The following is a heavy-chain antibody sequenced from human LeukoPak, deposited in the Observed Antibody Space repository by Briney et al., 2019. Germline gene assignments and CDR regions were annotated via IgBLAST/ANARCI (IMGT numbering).Heavy chain of an antibody. D-gene: IGHD3-9*01. V-gene: IGHV4-39*01. CDR3: ASQSSDILTGYYRGPYYYYGMDV. Sequence: SETLSLTCTISGGSISGSSYYWGWIRQPPGKGLEWMGSIYYSGSTYYNPSLKSGVTISVDTSKNQFSLKLSSVTAADTAVYYCASQSSDILTGYYRGPYYYYGMDVWGQGTTVTVSS. J-gene: IGHJ6*02. CDR1: GGSISGSSYY. CDR2: IYYSGST.